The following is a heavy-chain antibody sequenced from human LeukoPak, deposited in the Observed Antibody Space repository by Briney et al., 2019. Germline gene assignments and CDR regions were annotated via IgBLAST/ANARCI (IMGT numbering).Heavy chain of an antibody. D-gene: IGHD5-12*01. V-gene: IGHV3-23*01. CDR3: AKGVATISYYFDY. J-gene: IGHJ4*02. Sequence: QSGGSLRLACTASGFTFSSYVMSWVRPPPGKGLEWVSAISGSATGTFYADSVKGRFTISRDNSKNTLYLQMNSLRPEDTAVYYCAKGVATISYYFDYWGQGTLVTVSS. CDR1: GFTFSSYV. CDR2: ISGSATGT.